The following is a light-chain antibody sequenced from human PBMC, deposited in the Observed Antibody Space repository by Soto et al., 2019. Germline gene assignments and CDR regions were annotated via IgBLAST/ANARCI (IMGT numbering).Light chain of an antibody. CDR2: DAA. J-gene: IGKJ5*01. Sequence: DIQMTQSPSSLSASVGDRVTITCQASQDIGNFVTGYQQKPGRAPVLLIYDAANLATGVPPRFSGSGSGTDFTLTISSLQPEDVATYYCQQSYSTLITFGQGTRLEI. CDR1: QDIGNF. CDR3: QQSYSTLIT. V-gene: IGKV1-39*01.